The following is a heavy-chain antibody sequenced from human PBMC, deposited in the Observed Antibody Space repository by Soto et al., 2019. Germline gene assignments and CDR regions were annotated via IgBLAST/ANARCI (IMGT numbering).Heavy chain of an antibody. J-gene: IGHJ4*02. D-gene: IGHD6-19*01. V-gene: IGHV3-7*01. CDR1: GFSFSSYW. CDR3: ARDDRSSGPFAY. CDR2: VSLDGRDK. Sequence: EVQLEESGGGLVQPGGSLRLSCAASGFSFSSYWMSWVRQAPGKGPEWVAIVSLDGRDKTYADSVKGRFTISRDKAENSLFLQMNSLRAEDTAVYYCARDDRSSGPFAYWGQGALVTVSS.